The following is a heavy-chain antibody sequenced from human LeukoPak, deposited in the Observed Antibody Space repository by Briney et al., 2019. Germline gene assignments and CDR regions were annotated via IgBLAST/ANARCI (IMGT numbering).Heavy chain of an antibody. CDR2: FDPEDDRG. CDR3: ATRAVGTTFDY. Sequence: ASVKVSCKVSGYRLTELYIYWVRQAPGEGPEWMGGFDPEDDRGIYAQKFQGRVTMTEDTSTDTAYMELSSLRSEDTAMYYCATRAVGTTFDYWGQGTLVTVSS. J-gene: IGHJ4*02. CDR1: GYRLTELY. V-gene: IGHV1-24*01. D-gene: IGHD1/OR15-1a*01.